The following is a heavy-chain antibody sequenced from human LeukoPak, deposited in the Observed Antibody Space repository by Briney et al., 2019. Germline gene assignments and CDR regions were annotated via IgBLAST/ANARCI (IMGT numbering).Heavy chain of an antibody. Sequence: QTGGSLRLSCAASGFSFSSFAMHWVRQAPAQGLEWVAVIWSDGSNKYYADSVKGRFTISRDNSKNTVYLQMSSLRAEDTAVYSCASGYDSSGCYFDYWGQGTLVTVSS. CDR3: ASGYDSSGCYFDY. V-gene: IGHV3-33*01. J-gene: IGHJ4*02. CDR2: IWSDGSNK. CDR1: GFSFSSFA. D-gene: IGHD3-22*01.